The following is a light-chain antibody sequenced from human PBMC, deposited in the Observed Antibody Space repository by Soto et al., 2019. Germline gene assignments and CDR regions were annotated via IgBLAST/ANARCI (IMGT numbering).Light chain of an antibody. CDR2: GAS. CDR3: QQDSSFPRT. Sequence: DIQMTQSPSSVSASVGDRVTITCRASQGVDNWLAWYQQKPGKAPKLLISGASSLQSGVSSRFSGSGSGTDFTLTITSLQPEDFATYYCQQDSSFPRTFGQGTNVEIK. CDR1: QGVDNW. J-gene: IGKJ1*01. V-gene: IGKV1-12*01.